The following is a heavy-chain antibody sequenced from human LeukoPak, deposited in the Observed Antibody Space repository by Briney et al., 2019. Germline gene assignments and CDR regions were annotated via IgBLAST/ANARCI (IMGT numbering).Heavy chain of an antibody. CDR3: ARDQGGSYPQSFDY. Sequence: ASVKVSCKASGYTFTSYGISWVRQAPGQGLEWMGWISAYNGNTNYAQKLQGRVTMTRNTSISTAYMELSSLRSDDTAVYYCARDQGGSYPQSFDYWGQGALVTVSS. CDR2: ISAYNGNT. D-gene: IGHD1-26*01. CDR1: GYTFTSYG. V-gene: IGHV1-18*01. J-gene: IGHJ4*02.